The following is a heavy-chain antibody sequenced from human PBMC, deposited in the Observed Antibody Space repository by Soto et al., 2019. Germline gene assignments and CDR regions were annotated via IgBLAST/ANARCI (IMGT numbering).Heavy chain of an antibody. Sequence: GSGPTLVNPTQTLTLTCTFSGFSLSTSGVGVGWIRQPPGKALEWLALIYWDDDKRYSPSLKSRLTITKDTSKNQVVLTMTNMDPVDTATYYCAHSGAAADGSQYYYMDVWGKGTTVTVSS. D-gene: IGHD6-13*01. V-gene: IGHV2-5*02. CDR1: GFSLSTSGVG. CDR3: AHSGAAADGSQYYYMDV. CDR2: IYWDDDK. J-gene: IGHJ6*03.